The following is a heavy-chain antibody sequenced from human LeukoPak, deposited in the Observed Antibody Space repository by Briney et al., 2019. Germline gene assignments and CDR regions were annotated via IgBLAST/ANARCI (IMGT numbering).Heavy chain of an antibody. Sequence: ASVKVSCKASGYTFINYAINWGRQAPGQRPEWIGWINAGNGNTKYSQKFQGRVTITRDTSASTAYMELSWLTSEDTGIYYCARGPRAAADDYWGQGTLVTVSS. J-gene: IGHJ4*02. CDR2: INAGNGNT. CDR1: GYTFINYA. V-gene: IGHV1-3*01. CDR3: ARGPRAAADDY. D-gene: IGHD6-13*01.